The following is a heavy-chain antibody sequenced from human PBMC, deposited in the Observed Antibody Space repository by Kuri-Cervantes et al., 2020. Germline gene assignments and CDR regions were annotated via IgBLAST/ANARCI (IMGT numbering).Heavy chain of an antibody. CDR1: GGSISSGGYS. D-gene: IGHD2-15*01. J-gene: IGHJ5*02. V-gene: IGHV4-30-2*01. Sequence: LRLSCTVSGGSISSGGYSWSWIRQPPGKGLEWIGYIYHSGSTYYNPSLKSRVTISVDRSKNQFSLKLSSVTAADTAVYYCARVARSNCSGGSCYSTVTTPWFDPWGQGTLVTVSS. CDR2: IYHSGST. CDR3: ARVARSNCSGGSCYSTVTTPWFDP.